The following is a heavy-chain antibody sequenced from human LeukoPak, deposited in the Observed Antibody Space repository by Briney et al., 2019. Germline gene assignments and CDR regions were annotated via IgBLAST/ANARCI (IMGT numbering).Heavy chain of an antibody. V-gene: IGHV4-34*01. CDR1: GGSFSGYY. Sequence: SESLSLTCAVYGGSFSGYYWSWIRQPPGKGLEWIGEINPSGTTNYNQSLKSRVTISVDTSTNQSPLKLSSVTAADTAVYYCARGAPVAAKTFDIWGQGTMVTVSS. J-gene: IGHJ3*02. CDR2: INPSGTT. D-gene: IGHD2-15*01. CDR3: ARGAPVAAKTFDI.